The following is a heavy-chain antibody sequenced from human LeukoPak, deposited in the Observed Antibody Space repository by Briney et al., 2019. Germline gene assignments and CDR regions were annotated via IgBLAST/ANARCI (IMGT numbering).Heavy chain of an antibody. J-gene: IGHJ5*02. Sequence: SQTPSLTCAISGDSVSSNSAAWNWIRQSPSRGLEWLGRTYYRSKWYNDYAVSVKSRITINPDTSKNQFSLRLNSVTPEDTAVYYCAGDYYDSNNWFDPWGQGTLVTVSS. V-gene: IGHV6-1*01. CDR2: TYYRSKWYN. D-gene: IGHD3-22*01. CDR3: AGDYYDSNNWFDP. CDR1: GDSVSSNSAA.